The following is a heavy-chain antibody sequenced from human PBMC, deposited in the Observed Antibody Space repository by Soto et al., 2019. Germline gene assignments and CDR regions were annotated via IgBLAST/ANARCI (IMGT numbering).Heavy chain of an antibody. J-gene: IGHJ6*02. CDR3: ARLGSPGSGSTRPTFYYYGMDV. V-gene: IGHV4-4*07. CDR2: IYTSGST. D-gene: IGHD3-10*01. Sequence: QVQLQESGPGLVKPSETLSLTCTVSGGSISSYYWSWIRQPAGKGLEWIGRIYTSGSTNYNPSLKSRVTMSVDTSKNHFSLKLSSVTAADTAVYYCARLGSPGSGSTRPTFYYYGMDVWGQGTTVTVSS. CDR1: GGSISSYY.